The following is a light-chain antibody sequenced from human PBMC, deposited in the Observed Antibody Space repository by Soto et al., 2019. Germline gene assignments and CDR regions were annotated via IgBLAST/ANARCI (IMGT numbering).Light chain of an antibody. CDR3: QQYNNWHPLYFDT. V-gene: IGKV3-15*01. Sequence: EIVMTQSPATLSVSPGERATLSCRASQSVSSNLAWYQQKPGQAPRLLIYGASTRATGIPARFSGSGSGTEFTLTISSLQSEDFAVYYCQQYNNWHPLYFDTFGQGTKLEIK. J-gene: IGKJ2*01. CDR2: GAS. CDR1: QSVSSN.